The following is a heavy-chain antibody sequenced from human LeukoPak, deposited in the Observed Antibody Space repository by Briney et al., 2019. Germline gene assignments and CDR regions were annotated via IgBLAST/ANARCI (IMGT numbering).Heavy chain of an antibody. CDR3: ARGGYHYGSFGY. J-gene: IGHJ4*02. D-gene: IGHD5-18*01. CDR2: IYYSGTT. V-gene: IGHV4-31*03. CDR1: GGSISSGGYY. Sequence: PSQTLSLTCTVSGGSISSGGYYWSWIRQHPGKGLVWVGHIYYSGTTYYNPSLKSRIFISVDTSKNQFSLRLSSVTAADTAMYYCARGGYHYGSFGYWGQGTLVTVSS.